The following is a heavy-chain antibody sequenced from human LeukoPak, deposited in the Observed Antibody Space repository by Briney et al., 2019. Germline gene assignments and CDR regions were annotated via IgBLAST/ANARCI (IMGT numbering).Heavy chain of an antibody. CDR3: ARTAYSSGWSPRTVFDY. D-gene: IGHD6-19*01. CDR1: GGTFSSYA. Sequence: SVKVSCKASGGTFSSYAISWVRQAPGQGLEWMGGIIPIFGTANYARKFQGRVTITADESTSTAYMELSSLRSEDTAVYYCARTAYSSGWSPRTVFDYWGQGTLVTVSS. CDR2: IIPIFGTA. V-gene: IGHV1-69*13. J-gene: IGHJ4*02.